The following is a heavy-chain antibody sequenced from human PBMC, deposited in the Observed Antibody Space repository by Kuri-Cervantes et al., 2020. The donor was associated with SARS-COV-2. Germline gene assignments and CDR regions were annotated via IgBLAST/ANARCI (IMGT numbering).Heavy chain of an antibody. Sequence: SGPTLVKPTETLTLTCTVSGFSLSNARMDVSWIRQPPGKALEWLAHIFSNDEKSYSTSLKSRLTISKDTSKSQVVLTMTNMDPVDTATYYCARIQATTVIADYWGQGTLVTVSS. CDR2: IFSNDEK. CDR3: ARIQATTVIADY. V-gene: IGHV2-26*01. D-gene: IGHD4-11*01. CDR1: GFSLSNARMD. J-gene: IGHJ4*02.